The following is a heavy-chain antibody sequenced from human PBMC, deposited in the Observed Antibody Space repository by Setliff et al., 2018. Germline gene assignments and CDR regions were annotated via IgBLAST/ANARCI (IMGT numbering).Heavy chain of an antibody. D-gene: IGHD3-10*01. V-gene: IGHV3-21*04. Sequence: PGGSLRLSCAASGFTFSSYTMIWVRQAPGQGLEWVSSIDSSSTWIYYADSVKGRFTISRDKSKNTLYLHLSSLRVEDTATYYCARDRGGTNPWFDFWGQGTLVTVSS. J-gene: IGHJ5*01. CDR2: IDSSSTWI. CDR3: ARDRGGTNPWFDF. CDR1: GFTFSSYT.